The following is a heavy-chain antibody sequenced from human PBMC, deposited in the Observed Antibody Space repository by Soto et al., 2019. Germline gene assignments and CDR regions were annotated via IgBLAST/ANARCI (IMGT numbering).Heavy chain of an antibody. CDR2: ISNSISTT. V-gene: IGHV3-48*02. J-gene: IGHJ6*02. CDR3: ARDSTLRIYYYYGMDV. D-gene: IGHD5-12*01. CDR1: GFTFSSYS. Sequence: GGSLRLSCAASGFTFSSYSMNWVRQAPGKGLEWVSYISNSISTTYYTDSVKGRFTISRDNAKNSLYLQMNSLTDEDTAVYYCARDSTLRIYYYYGMDVWGQGTTVTVSS.